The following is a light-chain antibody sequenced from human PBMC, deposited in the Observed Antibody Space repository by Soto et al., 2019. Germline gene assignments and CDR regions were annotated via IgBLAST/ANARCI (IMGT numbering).Light chain of an antibody. J-gene: IGKJ4*01. V-gene: IGKV3-20*01. CDR3: QQYGSSPLT. CDR2: GAS. Sequence: EIVLTQSPGTLSLSPGERATLSCRASQSVRSSYLAWYQQKPGQAPRLLIYGASSRATGIPDRFRGSGSGTDFTLTISRLEPEDFAVYYCQQYGSSPLTFGGGTKVEIK. CDR1: QSVRSSY.